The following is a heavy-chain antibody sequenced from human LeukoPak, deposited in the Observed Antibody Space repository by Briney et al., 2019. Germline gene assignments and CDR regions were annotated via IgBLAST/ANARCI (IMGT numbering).Heavy chain of an antibody. CDR2: IYYTGTT. J-gene: IGHJ4*02. CDR3: ARPWLY. CDR1: GASISSSVWY. D-gene: IGHD5-12*01. V-gene: IGHV4-39*02. Sequence: SETPSLTCTVSGASISSSVWYWGWIRQPPGKGLEWIGNIYYTGTTSFNPSLKSRVSMSLDMSKNIFSLRLTSVTAADTAVYYCARPWLYWGQGILVTVSS.